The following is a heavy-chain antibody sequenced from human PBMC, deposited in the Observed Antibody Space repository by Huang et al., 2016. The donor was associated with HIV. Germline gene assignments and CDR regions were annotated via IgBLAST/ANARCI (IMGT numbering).Heavy chain of an antibody. CDR3: AIEASTLGHGWASSGYGMDV. J-gene: IGHJ6*02. CDR1: GFTFSPYT. CDR2: ICTSNNFI. Sequence: EVQLVEYGGGLVKPGGSLRLSCIASGFTFSPYTMNWVRQPPGKGLEWVASICTSNNFIFNADAVKGRFTFSRDNAKNSLFLQMNSLTAEDTAIYYCAIEASTLGHGWASSGYGMDVWGQGTTVTVSS. V-gene: IGHV3-21*01. D-gene: IGHD3-10*01.